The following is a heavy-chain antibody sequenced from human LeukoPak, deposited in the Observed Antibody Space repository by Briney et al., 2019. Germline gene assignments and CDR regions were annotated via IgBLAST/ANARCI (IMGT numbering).Heavy chain of an antibody. Sequence: ASVKVSCKASGYTFTNYGISWVRQAPGQGLEWMGWISAYNGNTNYAQKLQARVTLTTDTSTATAHMELWSLRPDDTAVYYCARTAPGTSLGGYYYYMDVWGRGTTVTVSS. D-gene: IGHD1/OR15-1a*01. CDR2: ISAYNGNT. J-gene: IGHJ6*03. CDR3: ARTAPGTSLGGYYYYMDV. CDR1: GYTFTNYG. V-gene: IGHV1-18*01.